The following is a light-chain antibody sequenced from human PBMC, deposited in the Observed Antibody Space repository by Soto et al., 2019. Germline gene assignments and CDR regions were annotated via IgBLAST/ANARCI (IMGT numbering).Light chain of an antibody. CDR2: RNN. V-gene: IGLV1-47*01. CDR1: SSNIGSNY. J-gene: IGLJ1*01. Sequence: QSGLTQPPSASGTPGQRVTISCSGRSSNIGSNYVYWYQQLPGTAPKLLIYRNNQRPSGVPDRFSGSKSGTSASLAISGLRSEDEADYYCAAWDDSLSGYVFGTGTKVTVL. CDR3: AAWDDSLSGYV.